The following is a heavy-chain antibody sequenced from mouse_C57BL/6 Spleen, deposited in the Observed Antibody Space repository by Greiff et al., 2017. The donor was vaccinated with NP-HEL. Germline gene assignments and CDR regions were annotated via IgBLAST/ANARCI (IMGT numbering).Heavy chain of an antibody. CDR2: IDPSDSSP. CDR1: GYTFTSYW. V-gene: IGHV1-69*01. J-gene: IGHJ1*03. CDR3: ARRGDGSSYRYFDV. Sequence: QVQLQQPGAELVMPGASVKLSCKASGYTFTSYWMHWVKQRPGQGLEWIGEIDPSDSSPNYNPTFTGQSTLTVDHSSRTAFMPLSSLTSEDSAVYYCARRGDGSSYRYFDVGGTGTTGTVSS. D-gene: IGHD1-1*01.